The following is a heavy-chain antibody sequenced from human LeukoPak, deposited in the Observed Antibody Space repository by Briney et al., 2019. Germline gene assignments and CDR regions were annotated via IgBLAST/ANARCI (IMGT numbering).Heavy chain of an antibody. CDR3: ARGGYCRSGNCFILAAEFDY. CDR1: GYTFTGYY. CDR2: INPNSGGT. Sequence: ASVKVFCKASGYTFTGYYMHWVRQAPGQGLEWMGWINPNSGGTDYAQKFQGRVTMTRDTSINTAYMELKWLGSDDTAVYYCARGGYCRSGNCFILAAEFDYWGQGTLVTVSS. D-gene: IGHD2-15*01. V-gene: IGHV1-2*02. J-gene: IGHJ4*02.